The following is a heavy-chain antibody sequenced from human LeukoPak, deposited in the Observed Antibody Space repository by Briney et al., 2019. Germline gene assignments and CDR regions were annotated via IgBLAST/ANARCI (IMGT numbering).Heavy chain of an antibody. V-gene: IGHV4-34*01. D-gene: IGHD4-23*01. CDR1: GGSFSGYY. J-gene: IGHJ3*02. CDR2: INHSGST. Sequence: SETLSLTCAVYGGSFSGYYWSWIRQPPGKELEWIGEINHSGSTNYNPSLKSRLTISVDTSKNQFSLKLSSVTAADTAVYYCARVVVTPGAFDIWGQGTMVTVSS. CDR3: ARVVVTPGAFDI.